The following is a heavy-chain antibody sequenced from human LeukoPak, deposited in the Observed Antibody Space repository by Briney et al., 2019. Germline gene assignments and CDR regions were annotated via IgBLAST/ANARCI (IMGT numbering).Heavy chain of an antibody. D-gene: IGHD3-22*01. V-gene: IGHV3-7*01. CDR1: GFTFSSYW. J-gene: IGHJ4*02. Sequence: GGSLRLSCAASGFTFSSYWMSWVRQAPGKGLEWVANIKQDGSEKNYVDSVKGRFTISRDNAKNSLYLQLNVLRAEDTAVYYCASGYYYDSSGPPDYFDCWGQGALVTVSS. CDR2: IKQDGSEK. CDR3: ASGYYYDSSGPPDYFDC.